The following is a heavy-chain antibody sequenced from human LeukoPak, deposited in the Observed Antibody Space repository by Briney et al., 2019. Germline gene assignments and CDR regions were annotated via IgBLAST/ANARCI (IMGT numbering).Heavy chain of an antibody. Sequence: GGSMRLSCAASGCTFSSYWMSWVRQAPGKGLEWVAIIKQDGSEKYSVDSVKGRFTISRDNAKNSLYLQMSSLRAEDTAVYFCARDYYDSGAYQNYFDYWGQGTLVTVSS. V-gene: IGHV3-7*01. J-gene: IGHJ4*02. CDR3: ARDYYDSGAYQNYFDY. CDR1: GCTFSSYW. D-gene: IGHD3-22*01. CDR2: IKQDGSEK.